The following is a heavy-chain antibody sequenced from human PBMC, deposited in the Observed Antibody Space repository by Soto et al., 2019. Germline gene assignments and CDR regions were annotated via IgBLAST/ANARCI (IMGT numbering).Heavy chain of an antibody. CDR3: ARAIVATTSLVDY. Sequence: PGGSLRLSCAASGFTFSSYGMHWVRQAPGKGLEWVAVIWYDGSNKYYADSVKGRFTISRDNSKNTLYLQMNSLRAEDTAVYYCARAIVATTSLVDYWGQGTLVTVSS. V-gene: IGHV3-33*01. CDR1: GFTFSSYG. J-gene: IGHJ4*02. D-gene: IGHD5-12*01. CDR2: IWYDGSNK.